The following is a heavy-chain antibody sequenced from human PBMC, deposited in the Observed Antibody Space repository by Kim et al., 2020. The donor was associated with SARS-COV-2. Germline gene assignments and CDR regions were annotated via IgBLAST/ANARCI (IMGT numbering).Heavy chain of an antibody. Sequence: GGSLRLSCAASGYNFNDFAIHWVRQPPGRGLEWVGRIKARRLDYVTALAASVQGRFSVSRDDSRYTAYLQMNSLRTEDTAVYYCTRLSDIIPIGHDYWGQGILVTVSS. CDR1: GYNFNDFA. CDR2: IKARRLDYVT. J-gene: IGHJ4*02. D-gene: IGHD5-12*01. CDR3: TRLSDIIPIGHDY. V-gene: IGHV3-73*01.